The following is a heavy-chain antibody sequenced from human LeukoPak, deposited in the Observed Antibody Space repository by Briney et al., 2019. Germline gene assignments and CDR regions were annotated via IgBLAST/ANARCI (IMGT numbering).Heavy chain of an antibody. Sequence: SETLSLTCTVSGGSISSGDYYWSWIRQHPGKGLEWIGYIYYSGSTYYNPSLKSRVTISVDTSKNQFSLKLSSVTAADTAVYYCARDPKSAGVGSAFDIRGQGTMVTVSS. J-gene: IGHJ3*02. CDR2: IYYSGST. CDR1: GGSISSGDYY. CDR3: ARDPKSAGVGSAFDI. D-gene: IGHD1-26*01. V-gene: IGHV4-30-4*08.